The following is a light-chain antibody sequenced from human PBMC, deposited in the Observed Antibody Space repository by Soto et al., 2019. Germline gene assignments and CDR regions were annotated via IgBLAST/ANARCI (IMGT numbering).Light chain of an antibody. CDR2: AAS. Sequence: AIRMTQSPSSPSASTGDRVTITCRASQGISSYLAWYQQKPGKAPKLLIYAASSLQSGVPSRFSGSGSGTDFTLTISSLQPEDFATYYCQQSYSTPRTFGQGTKVDI. CDR3: QQSYSTPRT. V-gene: IGKV1-8*01. CDR1: QGISSY. J-gene: IGKJ1*01.